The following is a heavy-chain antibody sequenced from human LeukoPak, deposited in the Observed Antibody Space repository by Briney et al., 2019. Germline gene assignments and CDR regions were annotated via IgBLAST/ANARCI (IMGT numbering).Heavy chain of an antibody. CDR2: ITGSGGGT. CDR3: ARDPPGSNYGY. D-gene: IGHD4-11*01. CDR1: GITFSSYA. J-gene: IGHJ4*02. V-gene: IGHV3-23*01. Sequence: PGGSLRLSCAASGITFSSYAMIWVRQAPDKGLEWVAAITGSGGGTYYGDSVKGRFTISRDNSKNTLYLQMNSLRAEDTAVYYCARDPPGSNYGYWGQGTLVTVSS.